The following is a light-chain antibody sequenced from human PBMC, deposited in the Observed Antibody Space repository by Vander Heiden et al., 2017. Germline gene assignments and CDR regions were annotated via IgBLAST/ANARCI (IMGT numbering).Light chain of an antibody. Sequence: EIVMPQSSATLSVSPGQRATLSCRARESRRGTLSWYHQKPGQSPRLVIYHASTRATGIPARFSGSGSGTEFTLTISSLQSEDFGFYYSQQHETWPRTFGQGTKVEIK. J-gene: IGKJ1*01. CDR2: HAS. CDR3: QQHETWPRT. V-gene: IGKV3-15*01. CDR1: ESRRGT.